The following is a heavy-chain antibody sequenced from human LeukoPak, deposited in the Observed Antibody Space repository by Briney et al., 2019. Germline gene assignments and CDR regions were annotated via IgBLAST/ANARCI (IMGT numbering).Heavy chain of an antibody. D-gene: IGHD2-2*01. J-gene: IGHJ5*02. CDR3: ARGYCSSTSCPATPDDPFGP. CDR2: INHSGST. Sequence: SETLSLTCAVYGGSFSGYYWSWIRQPPGKGLEWIGEINHSGSTNYNPSLKSRVTISVDTSKNQFSLKLSSVTAADTAVYYCARGYCSSTSCPATPDDPFGPWGQGTLVTVSS. CDR1: GGSFSGYY. V-gene: IGHV4-34*01.